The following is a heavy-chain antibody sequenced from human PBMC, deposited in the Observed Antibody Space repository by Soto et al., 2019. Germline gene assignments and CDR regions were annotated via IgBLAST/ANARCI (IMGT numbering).Heavy chain of an antibody. J-gene: IGHJ6*01. CDR2: IIPIFGTA. V-gene: IGHV1-69*01. CDR3: AKVRYSSPMGYYYGMDV. D-gene: IGHD6-19*01. Sequence: QAQLEQSGGEVKKPGSSVKVSCKASRVAFSKFIVTWVRQAPGLGLEWVGGIIPIFGTANYAQKFQGRVTITADESTSTSYMEVYNLRSEDTAVYYCAKVRYSSPMGYYYGMDVW. CDR1: RVAFSKFI.